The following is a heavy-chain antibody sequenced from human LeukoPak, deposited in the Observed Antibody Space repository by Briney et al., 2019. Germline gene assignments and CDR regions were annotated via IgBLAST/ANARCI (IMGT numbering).Heavy chain of an antibody. CDR1: GFTFSGYP. J-gene: IGHJ4*02. Sequence: PGGSLRLSCAASGFTFSGYPMHWVRQAPGKGLEYVSAITSDGGGTYYASSVRGRFTISRDNSMNTLYLQMGGLRDEDMAVYYCARLVSSGSTRRIYEYWGQGTLVTVSS. CDR2: ITSDGGGT. D-gene: IGHD6-6*01. V-gene: IGHV3-64*01. CDR3: ARLVSSGSTRRIYEY.